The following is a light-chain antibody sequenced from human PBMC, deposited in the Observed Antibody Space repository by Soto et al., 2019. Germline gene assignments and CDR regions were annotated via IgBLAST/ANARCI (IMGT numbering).Light chain of an antibody. V-gene: IGKV4-1*01. J-gene: IGKJ2*01. CDR3: QQYLSDPVT. CDR1: QSVCSSSAKRDY. Sequence: DIVMTQSPDSMAVSLGERATINCKSSQSVCSSSAKRDYLAWFQQKAVQAPKTLIYDTSTRESGVPGRFSGSGSGTEFTLNITNLKAEDVETSYCQQYLSDPVTFGQGTKVEIK. CDR2: DTS.